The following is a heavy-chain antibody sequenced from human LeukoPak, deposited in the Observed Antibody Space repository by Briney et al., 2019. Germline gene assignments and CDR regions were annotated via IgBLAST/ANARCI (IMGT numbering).Heavy chain of an antibody. D-gene: IGHD2-2*01. Sequence: ASVKVSCKASGGTFSSYTISWVRQAPGQGLEWMGRIIPILGIANYAQKFQGRVTITADKSTSTAYMELSSLRSEDTAVYYCARVIRGYCSSTSCLRGDWSDPWGQGTLVTVSS. CDR1: GGTFSSYT. V-gene: IGHV1-69*02. CDR2: IIPILGIA. J-gene: IGHJ5*02. CDR3: ARVIRGYCSSTSCLRGDWSDP.